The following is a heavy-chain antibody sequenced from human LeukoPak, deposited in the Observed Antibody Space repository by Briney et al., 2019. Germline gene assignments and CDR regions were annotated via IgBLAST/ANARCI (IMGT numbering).Heavy chain of an antibody. J-gene: IGHJ4*02. CDR3: ARQGEEMANLDY. CDR1: GGSFSGYY. V-gene: IGHV4-34*01. Sequence: SETLSLTCAVYGGSFSGYYWSWIRQPPGKGLEWIGEIYHSGSTNYNPSLKSRVTISVDKSKNQFSLKLSSVTAADTAVYYCARQGEEMANLDYWGQGTLVTVSS. CDR2: IYHSGST. D-gene: IGHD5-24*01.